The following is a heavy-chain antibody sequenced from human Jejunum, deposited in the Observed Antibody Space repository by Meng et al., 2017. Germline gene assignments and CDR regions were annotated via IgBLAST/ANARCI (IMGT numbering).Heavy chain of an antibody. CDR3: ARGELLWDY. D-gene: IGHD2-2*01. V-gene: IGHV4-30-4*01. CDR2: MDYRGST. CDR1: GDSISSGEYF. Sequence: SRPGRVITSQPLPITCTVSGDSISSGEYFWSWSRQPPGKGLELIGYMDYRGSTFYNPSLTSRVTISVDTSKNQFSLKLSSVTAADTAVYFCARGELLWDYWGQGTLVTVSS. J-gene: IGHJ4*02.